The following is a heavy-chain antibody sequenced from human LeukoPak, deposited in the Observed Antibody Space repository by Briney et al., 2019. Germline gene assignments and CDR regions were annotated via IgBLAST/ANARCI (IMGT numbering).Heavy chain of an antibody. Sequence: GGSLRLSCAGSGFIFSNYWMYWVRQAPGKGLVWVSRIKSDGTGILYADFVEGRFTISRDNANNALYLQVTSLRDEDTAVYYCVRGQTIDYWGQGVLVTVSS. V-gene: IGHV3-74*01. CDR2: IKSDGTGI. J-gene: IGHJ4*02. CDR1: GFIFSNYW. CDR3: VRGQTIDY.